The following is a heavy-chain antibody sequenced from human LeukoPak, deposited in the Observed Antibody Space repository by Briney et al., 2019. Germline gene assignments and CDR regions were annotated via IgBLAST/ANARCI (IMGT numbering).Heavy chain of an antibody. J-gene: IGHJ4*02. CDR1: GASISNTYY. CDR3: ATNSTGSAFVY. D-gene: IGHD2/OR15-2a*01. Sequence: SETLSLTCTVSGASISNTYYWSWIRQLPGKGLEWIGNLYNIGSITYKPSLKSRVTMSIDMSKNQFSLRLTSVTAADTAVYFCATNSTGSAFVYWGQGILVTVSS. CDR2: LYNIGSI. V-gene: IGHV4-59*08.